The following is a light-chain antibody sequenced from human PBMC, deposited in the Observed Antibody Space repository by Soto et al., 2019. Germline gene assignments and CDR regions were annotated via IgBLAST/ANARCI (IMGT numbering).Light chain of an antibody. Sequence: EIVLTQSPGTLSLSPGEGATLSCRASHSVNGNYLAWYHQKPGLAPRLLIYAASTRASGIPDRFNGSGSGTDFSLTITRLEPEDFAVYSCQQYGSSPLTFGGGTKVEIK. V-gene: IGKV3-20*01. CDR2: AAS. CDR3: QQYGSSPLT. J-gene: IGKJ4*01. CDR1: HSVNGNY.